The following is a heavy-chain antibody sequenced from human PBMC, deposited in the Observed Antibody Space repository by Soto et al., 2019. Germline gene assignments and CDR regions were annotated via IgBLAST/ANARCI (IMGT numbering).Heavy chain of an antibody. CDR2: IYYSGNA. CDR3: ARLIGVTEAGT. J-gene: IGHJ4*02. V-gene: IGHV4-39*01. Sequence: QLQLQESGPGLVKPSETLSLTCTVSGGSIISTGHYWGWIRQPPGKGLEWIGNIYYSGNAYYNPSLNSRVTISIDTSKNQFFLKVSSVTAADTAVYYWARLIGVTEAGTWGQGTLVTVSS. D-gene: IGHD6-13*01. CDR1: GGSIISTGHY.